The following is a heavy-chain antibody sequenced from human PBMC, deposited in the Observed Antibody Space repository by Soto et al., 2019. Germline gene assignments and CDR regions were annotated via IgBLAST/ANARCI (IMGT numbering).Heavy chain of an antibody. D-gene: IGHD3-3*01. CDR2: ISGSGGST. Sequence: GGSLRLSCAASGFTFSSYAMSWVRQAPGKGLEWVSAISGSGGSTYYADSVKGRFTISRDNSKSTLYLQMSSLRAEDTAVYYCARNGITIFGVVTQPLDYWGQGTLVTVSS. CDR1: GFTFSSYA. V-gene: IGHV3-23*01. CDR3: ARNGITIFGVVTQPLDY. J-gene: IGHJ4*02.